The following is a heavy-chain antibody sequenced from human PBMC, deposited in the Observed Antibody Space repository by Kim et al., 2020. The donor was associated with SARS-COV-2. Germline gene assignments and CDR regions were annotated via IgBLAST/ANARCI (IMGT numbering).Heavy chain of an antibody. CDR3: ATEKGDGMDG. CDR2: T. J-gene: IGHJ6*02. Sequence: TIYAQKFQGSVTMSEDTSTDTAYMELSSRRAEDTAVYYCATEKGDGMDGWGQGTTVTVSS. V-gene: IGHV1-24*01.